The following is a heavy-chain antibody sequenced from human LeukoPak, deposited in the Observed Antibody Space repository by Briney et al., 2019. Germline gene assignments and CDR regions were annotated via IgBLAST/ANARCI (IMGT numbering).Heavy chain of an antibody. Sequence: PGGSLRLSCAASGFTFSSYAMSWVRQAPGKGLEWVSAISGSGGSTYYADSVKGRFTISRDNSKNTLYLQMNSLRAEDTAVYYCAIKDCSGGSCYPKNWGQGTLVTVSS. CDR1: GFTFSSYA. CDR3: AIKDCSGGSCYPKN. CDR2: ISGSGGST. J-gene: IGHJ4*02. V-gene: IGHV3-23*01. D-gene: IGHD2-15*01.